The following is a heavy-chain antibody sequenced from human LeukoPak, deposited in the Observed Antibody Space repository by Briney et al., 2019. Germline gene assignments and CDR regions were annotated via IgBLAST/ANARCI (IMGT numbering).Heavy chain of an antibody. Sequence: GESLRLSCAASGFTFSSYAMHWVRQAPGKGLEWVAVISYDGSNKYYADSVKGRFTISRDNSKNTLYLQMNSLRAEDTAVYYCAREWAESGWALDYWGQGTLVTVSS. J-gene: IGHJ4*02. V-gene: IGHV3-30-3*01. CDR3: AREWAESGWALDY. CDR1: GFTFSSYA. CDR2: ISYDGSNK. D-gene: IGHD6-19*01.